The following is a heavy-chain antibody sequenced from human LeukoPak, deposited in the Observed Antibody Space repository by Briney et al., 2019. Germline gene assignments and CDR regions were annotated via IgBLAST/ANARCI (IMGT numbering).Heavy chain of an antibody. D-gene: IGHD3-10*01. V-gene: IGHV3-30-3*01. CDR2: ILHDGNNQ. Sequence: QTGGSLRLSCAASGFTFSDYAIHWVRQAPGKGLEWVAVILHDGNNQYNADSVKGRFTISRDSSKNTLYLQMNSLRPEDTAVYYCAKDRVRGVIHHYYGLDVWGQGTTVTVSS. J-gene: IGHJ6*02. CDR3: AKDRVRGVIHHYYGLDV. CDR1: GFTFSDYA.